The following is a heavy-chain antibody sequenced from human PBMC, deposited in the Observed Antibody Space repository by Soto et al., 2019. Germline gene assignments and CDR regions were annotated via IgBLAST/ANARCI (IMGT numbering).Heavy chain of an antibody. D-gene: IGHD3-3*01. J-gene: IGHJ4*02. CDR1: GYTFTTYY. V-gene: IGHV1-46*01. CDR3: ARDIGGYYNYYFDYWGQGT. CDR2: ISPDGGRT. Sequence: QVQLVQSGAEVKKPGASVKVSCKASGYTFTTYYMHWVRQAPGQGLEWMGIISPDGGRTSYAQKFQGRVTMTRDTSTSTVYMELSSLRSEDTAVYYCARDIGGYYNYYFDYWGQGTRGQGTLVTVSS.